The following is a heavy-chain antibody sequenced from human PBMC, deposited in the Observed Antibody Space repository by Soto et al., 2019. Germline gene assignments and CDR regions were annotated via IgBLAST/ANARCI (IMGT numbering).Heavy chain of an antibody. V-gene: IGHV3-23*01. CDR2: VSIGGST. CDR3: AERRGSGGHFDY. CDR1: GFTFSSYA. J-gene: IGHJ4*02. D-gene: IGHD3-10*01. Sequence: DVQLLESGGGLVQPAGSLRLSCAASGFTFSSYAMGWVRQGPGKGLEWVAVVSIGGSTHYADSVRGRFTISRENSKNTLFLPMNSLTAQGNAVYFLAERRGSGGHFDYRGQGSLVTVSS.